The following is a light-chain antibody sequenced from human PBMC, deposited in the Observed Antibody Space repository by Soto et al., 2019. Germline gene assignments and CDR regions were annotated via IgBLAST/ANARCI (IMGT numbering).Light chain of an antibody. J-gene: IGKJ5*01. CDR3: QQSYRAPIT. CDR2: VTS. CDR1: QIIGTY. V-gene: IGKV1-39*01. Sequence: DIQMTQSPNSLSASVGDSVTITCRASQIIGTYLHWYQQKPGNAPNLQIYVTSHLQSGVPSRFRGSTSGPDFTLTISRLQPEDSATYYCQQSYRAPITFGQGTRLDIK.